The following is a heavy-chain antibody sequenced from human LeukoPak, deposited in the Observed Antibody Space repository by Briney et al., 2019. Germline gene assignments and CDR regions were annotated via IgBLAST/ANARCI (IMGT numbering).Heavy chain of an antibody. CDR1: GYSFPSYW. CDR2: IYPVYSDT. V-gene: IGHV5-51*01. D-gene: IGHD6-19*01. CDR3: ARHGDASGWHLQTDY. Sequence: GESLNISCQGLGYSFPSYWIGSVRHMPANRLEWMGIIYPVYSDTTYRPSFHAQVTISADKSITNACLQWSTVKAADTAMYYCARHGDASGWHLQTDYWGQGTQVTVAS. J-gene: IGHJ4*02.